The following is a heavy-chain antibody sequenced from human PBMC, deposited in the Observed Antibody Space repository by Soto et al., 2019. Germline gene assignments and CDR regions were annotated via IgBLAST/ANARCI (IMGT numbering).Heavy chain of an antibody. CDR2: TYYRSKWYN. D-gene: IGHD3-10*01. J-gene: IGHJ6*02. Sequence: SETLSLTCAISGDSVSSNGAACNWIRQSPSRGLEWLGRTYYRSKWYNDYAVSVKSRITINPDTSKNQFSLQLNSVTPEDTAVYYCARDPVTMVRGRADYGMDVWGQGTTVTVSS. CDR1: GDSVSSNGAA. V-gene: IGHV6-1*01. CDR3: ARDPVTMVRGRADYGMDV.